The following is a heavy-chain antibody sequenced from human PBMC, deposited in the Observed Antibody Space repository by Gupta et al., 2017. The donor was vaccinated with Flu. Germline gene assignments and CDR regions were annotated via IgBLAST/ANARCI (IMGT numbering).Heavy chain of an antibody. J-gene: IGHJ6*02. CDR3: ARGPLLYTGSYYYYYGVDV. V-gene: IGHV1-18*01. CDR2: ISAYNGNT. Sequence: SWMRQAPGQGLEWMGWISAYNGNTKYAQQFQGRVTMTTDTPATTAYMELRSLRSDDTAVYYCARGPLLYTGSYYYYYGVDVWGQVTTVTVSS. D-gene: IGHD1-26*01.